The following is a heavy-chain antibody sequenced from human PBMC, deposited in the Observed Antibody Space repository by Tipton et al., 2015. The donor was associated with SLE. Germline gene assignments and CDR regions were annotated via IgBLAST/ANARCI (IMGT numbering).Heavy chain of an antibody. Sequence: TLSLTCTVSGDSIRSYYWSWIRQPAGKGLEWIGRIYTSGSTDYNPSLKSRVTMSVDTSKNQFSLKLSSVTAADTAVYYCATSFIYSDWGAFHIWGQGTMVTVSS. J-gene: IGHJ3*02. CDR2: IYTSGST. CDR1: GDSIRSYY. V-gene: IGHV4-4*07. CDR3: ATSFIYSDWGAFHI. D-gene: IGHD4-11*01.